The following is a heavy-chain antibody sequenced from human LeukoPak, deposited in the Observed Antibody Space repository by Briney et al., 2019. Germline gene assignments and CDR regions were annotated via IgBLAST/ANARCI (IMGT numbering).Heavy chain of an antibody. CDR3: ARGGFRLAGGQQLVGYDFDY. Sequence: GGSLRLSCAASGFTFSSYSMNWVRQAPGKGLEWVSSISSSSSYIYYADSVKGRFTISRDNAKNSLYLQMNSLRAEDTAVYYCARGGFRLAGGQQLVGYDFDYWGQGTLVTVSS. CDR2: ISSSSSYI. CDR1: GFTFSSYS. J-gene: IGHJ4*02. V-gene: IGHV3-21*01. D-gene: IGHD6-13*01.